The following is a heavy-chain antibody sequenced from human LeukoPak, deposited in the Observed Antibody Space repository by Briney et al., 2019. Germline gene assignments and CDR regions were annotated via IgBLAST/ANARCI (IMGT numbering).Heavy chain of an antibody. CDR2: ISYDGSNK. J-gene: IGHJ3*02. Sequence: GGSLRLSCAASGFTFSSYGMHWVRQAPGKGLEWVAVISYDGSNKYYADSVKGRFTISRDNSKNTLYLQMNSLRAEDTAVYYCAKDAFDIWGQGTMVTVSS. V-gene: IGHV3-30*18. CDR3: AKDAFDI. CDR1: GFTFSSYG.